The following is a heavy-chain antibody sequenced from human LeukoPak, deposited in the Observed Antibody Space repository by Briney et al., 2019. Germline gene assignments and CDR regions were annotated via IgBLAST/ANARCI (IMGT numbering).Heavy chain of an antibody. Sequence: GGSLRLSCAASGFTVSTNYMSWVRQAPGKGLEWVSIIYSGGDTYYADSVKGRFTISRDNSKNTLYLQMNSLRAEDTAVYYCTRDATESNSVDYWGQGSLVTVSS. J-gene: IGHJ4*02. V-gene: IGHV3-66*01. D-gene: IGHD4-23*01. CDR2: IYSGGDT. CDR1: GFTVSTNY. CDR3: TRDATESNSVDY.